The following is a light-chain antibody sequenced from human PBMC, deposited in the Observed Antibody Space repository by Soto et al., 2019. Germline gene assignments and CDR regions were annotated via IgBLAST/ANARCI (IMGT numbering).Light chain of an antibody. CDR2: EVS. CDR1: SSDVGGYNY. V-gene: IGLV2-14*01. CDR3: SSYTSTNIVV. Sequence: QSVLTQPASVSGSPGQSITISCTGTSSDVGGYNYVSWYQRHPGKAPKLMIYEVSNRPSGVSNRFSGSKSGNTASLTISGLQAEDEADYYCSSYTSTNIVVFGGGTKLTV. J-gene: IGLJ2*01.